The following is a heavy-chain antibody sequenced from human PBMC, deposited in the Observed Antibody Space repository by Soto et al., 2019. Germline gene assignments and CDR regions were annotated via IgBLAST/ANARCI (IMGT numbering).Heavy chain of an antibody. CDR1: GGSISSYY. V-gene: IGHV4-59*01. CDR2: IYYNGNT. CDR3: ARDVGWFAP. Sequence: LSLTCTVSGGSISSYYWSWIRQPPGKGLEWIGYIYYNGNTNYNSSLKSRVAISVDTSKNQFSLKLSSVTAADTAVYYCARDVGWFAPWGQGTLVTVSS. J-gene: IGHJ5*02.